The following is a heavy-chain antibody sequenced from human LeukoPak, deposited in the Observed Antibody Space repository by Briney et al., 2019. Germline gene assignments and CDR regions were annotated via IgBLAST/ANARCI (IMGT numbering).Heavy chain of an antibody. D-gene: IGHD2-2*01. CDR1: GFTFSSYW. V-gene: IGHV3-7*01. CDR3: ARGIVVVPAGYEYYFDY. J-gene: IGHJ4*02. Sequence: GGSLRLSCAASGFTFSSYWMGWVRQAPGKGLEWVANIKQDGSEKYYVDSVKGRFTISRDNAKNSLYLQMNSLRAEDTAVYYCARGIVVVPAGYEYYFDYWGQGTLVTVSS. CDR2: IKQDGSEK.